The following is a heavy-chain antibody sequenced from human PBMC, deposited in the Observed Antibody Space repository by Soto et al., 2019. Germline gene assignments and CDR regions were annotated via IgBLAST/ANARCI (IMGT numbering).Heavy chain of an antibody. J-gene: IGHJ6*02. Sequence: ASVKVSCKASGYTFTSYYMHWVRQAPGQGLEWMGIINPSGGSTSYAQKFQGRVTMTRDTSTSTVYMELSSLRSEDTAVYYCARDVVHIAARLGAYYYYYYGMDVWGQGTTVTVSS. V-gene: IGHV1-46*01. CDR1: GYTFTSYY. CDR2: INPSGGST. CDR3: ARDVVHIAARLGAYYYYYYGMDV. D-gene: IGHD6-6*01.